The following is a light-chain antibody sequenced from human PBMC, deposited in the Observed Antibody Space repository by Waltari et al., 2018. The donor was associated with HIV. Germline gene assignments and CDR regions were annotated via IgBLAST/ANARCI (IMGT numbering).Light chain of an antibody. V-gene: IGLV1-47*01. CDR3: AAWDDSLSGVV. CDR2: RNN. Sequence: QAVLPQPPSASGTPGQRVTTPCSGSSSNIGSKDVPCIQNLPGTAPKLLIYRNNQRPSGVPDRFSGSKSGTSASLAISGLRSEDEADYYCAAWDDSLSGVVFGGGTKLTVL. J-gene: IGLJ2*01. CDR1: SSNIGSKD.